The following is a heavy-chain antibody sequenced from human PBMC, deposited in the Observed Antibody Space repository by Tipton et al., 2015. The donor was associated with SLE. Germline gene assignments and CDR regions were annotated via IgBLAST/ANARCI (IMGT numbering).Heavy chain of an antibody. Sequence: GLVKPSETLSLACSVSGYSLSSNSYWAWIRQPPGKGLEWIGSIYHSGDYYNPSLKSRVTISVDTSKNQLSLKLSSVTAADTAVYYCARAGVTIFGLVIGAFDIWGQGTVVTVSS. CDR1: GYSLSSNSY. CDR2: IYHSGD. D-gene: IGHD3-3*01. CDR3: ARAGVTIFGLVIGAFDI. J-gene: IGHJ3*02. V-gene: IGHV4-38-2*02.